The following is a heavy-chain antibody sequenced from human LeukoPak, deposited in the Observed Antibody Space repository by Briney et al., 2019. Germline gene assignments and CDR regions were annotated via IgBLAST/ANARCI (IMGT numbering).Heavy chain of an antibody. J-gene: IGHJ4*02. Sequence: SETLSLTCTVSGGSISSGDYYWSWIRQPPGKGLEWIGYIYYSGSTYYNPSLKSRVTISVDTSKNQFSLKLSSVTAADTAVYYCARTRCYYDSSGYYLVDYWGQGTLVTVSS. CDR2: IYYSGST. CDR1: GGSISSGDYY. V-gene: IGHV4-30-4*08. CDR3: ARTRCYYDSSGYYLVDY. D-gene: IGHD3-22*01.